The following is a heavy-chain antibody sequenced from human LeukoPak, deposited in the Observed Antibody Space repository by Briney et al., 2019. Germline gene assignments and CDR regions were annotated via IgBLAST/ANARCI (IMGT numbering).Heavy chain of an antibody. CDR1: GGTFSSYA. J-gene: IGHJ4*02. CDR2: IIPIFGTA. Sequence: ASVKVSCKASGGTFSSYAISWVRQAPGQGLEWKGGIIPIFGTANYAQKFQGRVTITADESTSTAYMELSSLRSEDTAVYYCARGVLDYDSTNGGGYFDYWGQGTLVTVSS. D-gene: IGHD3-22*01. CDR3: ARGVLDYDSTNGGGYFDY. V-gene: IGHV1-69*13.